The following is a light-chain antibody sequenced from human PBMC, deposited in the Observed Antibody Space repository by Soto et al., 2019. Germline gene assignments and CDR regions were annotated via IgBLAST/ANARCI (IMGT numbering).Light chain of an antibody. CDR3: QVWEATGDQVV. CDR2: YDS. CDR1: NVGSRS. V-gene: IGLV3-21*01. Sequence: SYELTQPPSVSVAPGETARISCGGNNVGSRSVHWYQQKPGQAPFLVIYYDSDRPSGIPERFSGSNSGNTATLIISRVEAWDEADYYCQVWEATGDQVVFGGGTKLTVL. J-gene: IGLJ2*01.